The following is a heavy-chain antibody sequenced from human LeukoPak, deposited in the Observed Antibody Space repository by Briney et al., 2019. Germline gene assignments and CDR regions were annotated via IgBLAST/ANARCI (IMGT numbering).Heavy chain of an antibody. V-gene: IGHV1-18*01. D-gene: IGHD3-10*01. CDR3: AREGGSTMVKRYFDY. J-gene: IGHJ4*02. Sequence: ASVKVSCKASGYTFTTYGISWVRQAPGQGLEWMGWISAYNGNTNYAQKLQGRVTMTADTSTSTAYMELRSLRSDDTAVYYCAREGGSTMVKRYFDYWGQGTLVTVSS. CDR2: ISAYNGNT. CDR1: GYTFTTYG.